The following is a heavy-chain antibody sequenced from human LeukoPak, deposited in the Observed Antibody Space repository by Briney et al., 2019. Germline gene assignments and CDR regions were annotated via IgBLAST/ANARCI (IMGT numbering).Heavy chain of an antibody. CDR3: AKEIRGRDSPLDY. V-gene: IGHV3-9*01. J-gene: IGHJ4*02. CDR1: GFYFFTLP. CDR2: IGTSVST. Sequence: GGSLRLSCSASGFYFFTLPIHWVRQAPGKGPEWVSGIGTSVSTGYADSVKGRFTISRDNAGNSVYLEMKSLRPEDTALYYCAKEIRGRDSPLDYWGQGTLVTVSS.